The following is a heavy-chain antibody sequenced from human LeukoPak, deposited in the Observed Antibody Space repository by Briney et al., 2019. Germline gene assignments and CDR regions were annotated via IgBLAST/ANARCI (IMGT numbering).Heavy chain of an antibody. D-gene: IGHD4-17*01. J-gene: IGHJ4*02. V-gene: IGHV3-23*01. CDR3: AKDRDDFGDYTFDY. Sequence: GGSLRLSCAASGFTFSSYAMSWVRQAPGKGLEWVSGIGRSGDNKKYADSVKGRFTISRDNFKNTLYLQMNSLRAEDTAVYYCAKDRDDFGDYTFDYWGQGTLVTVSS. CDR1: GFTFSSYA. CDR2: IGRSGDNK.